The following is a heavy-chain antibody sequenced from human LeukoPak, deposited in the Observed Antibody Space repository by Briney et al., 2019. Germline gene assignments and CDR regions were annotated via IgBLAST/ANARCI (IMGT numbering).Heavy chain of an antibody. CDR1: GFTFSSYA. Sequence: GGSLRLSCAASGFTFSSYAMSWVRQAPGKGLEWVANIKQDGSEKYYVDSVKGRFTISRDNAKNSLYLQMNGLRAEDTAVYYCARTSHFNLVVVAEDYWGQGTLVTVSS. CDR3: ARTSHFNLVVVAEDY. J-gene: IGHJ4*02. CDR2: IKQDGSEK. V-gene: IGHV3-7*01. D-gene: IGHD2-15*01.